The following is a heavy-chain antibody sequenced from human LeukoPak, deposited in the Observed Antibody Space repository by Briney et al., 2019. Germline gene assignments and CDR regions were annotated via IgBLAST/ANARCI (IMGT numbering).Heavy chain of an antibody. CDR2: INPNSGGT. D-gene: IGHD1-20*01. J-gene: IGHJ4*02. CDR1: GYTFTGYC. V-gene: IGHV1-2*02. CDR3: ARGGQGITGIPVDY. Sequence: ASVEVSCKASGYTFTGYCMHWVRQAPGQGLEWMGWINPNSGGTNYAQKFQGRVTMTRDTSISTAYMELSRLRSDDTAVYYCARGGQGITGIPVDYWGQGTLVTVSS.